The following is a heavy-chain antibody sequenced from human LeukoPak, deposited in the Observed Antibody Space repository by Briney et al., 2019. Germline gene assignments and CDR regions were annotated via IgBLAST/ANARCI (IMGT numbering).Heavy chain of an antibody. CDR1: GGSISSTSYY. D-gene: IGHD5-18*01. J-gene: IGHJ4*02. CDR2: IYYSGGT. CDR3: ARLVRGFTYGFDTGFDY. Sequence: KPSETLSLTCTVSGGSISSTSYYWGWIRQPPGEGLEWIGTIYYSGGTFYNSSLKSRVTISVDTSKNQFSLKLSSVTAADTAVYYCARLVRGFTYGFDTGFDYWGQGTLVTVSS. V-gene: IGHV4-39*07.